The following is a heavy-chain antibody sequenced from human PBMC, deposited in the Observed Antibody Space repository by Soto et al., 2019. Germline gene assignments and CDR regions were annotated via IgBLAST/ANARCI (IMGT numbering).Heavy chain of an antibody. CDR3: AKDIAVTIYFDY. D-gene: IGHD4-17*01. Sequence: PGGSLRLSCAASGFSFRTYGMHWVRQAPGQGLEWVAVISSDGSETYYADSVKGRFAISRDNSRNMLFLQMNSLRAEDTAVYYCAKDIAVTIYFDYWGQGTLVTVSS. J-gene: IGHJ4*02. V-gene: IGHV3-30*18. CDR1: GFSFRTYG. CDR2: ISSDGSET.